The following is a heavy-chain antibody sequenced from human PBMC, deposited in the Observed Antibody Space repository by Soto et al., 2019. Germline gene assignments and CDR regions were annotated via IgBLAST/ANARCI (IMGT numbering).Heavy chain of an antibody. Sequence: SETLSLTCTVSGDSIMRDSYYWNWIRQHPGKGLEWIGYIYYSGTTAYNPSLKTRVTISPDTSKNQFSLNLSSVTAADTAVYYCTRLMEREGNVVTSFDYWAQGTLVTVS. CDR3: TRLMEREGNVVTSFDY. V-gene: IGHV4-31*03. D-gene: IGHD2-15*01. CDR2: IYYSGTT. CDR1: GDSIMRDSYY. J-gene: IGHJ4*02.